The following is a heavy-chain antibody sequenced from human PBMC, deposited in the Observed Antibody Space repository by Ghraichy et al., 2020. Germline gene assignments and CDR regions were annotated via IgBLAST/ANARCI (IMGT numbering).Heavy chain of an antibody. CDR3: ARHGANGWSDSDA. CDR1: GGTLNNFS. J-gene: IGHJ5*02. Sequence: SVKVSCKPSGGTLNNFSISWVRQAPGQGLQWMGKIVPIFGIPDYAQQFQGRVTISADKSARTAYMELSSLRSDDTAVYYCARHGANGWSDSDAWGQGTLVTVSP. V-gene: IGHV1-69*02. D-gene: IGHD2-8*01. CDR2: IVPIFGIP.